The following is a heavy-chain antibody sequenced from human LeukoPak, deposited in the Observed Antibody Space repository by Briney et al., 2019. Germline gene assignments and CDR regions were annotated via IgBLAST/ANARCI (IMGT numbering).Heavy chain of an antibody. Sequence: SETLSLTCAVYGGSFSGYYWSWIRKPPGKGLEWIGFINSSGGTYYNPSLKSRVTISGDTSKNQFSLKLSSVTAADTAVYYCARGPPADYGALWFDPWGQGTLVTVSS. CDR2: INSSGGT. D-gene: IGHD4-17*01. CDR3: ARGPPADYGALWFDP. V-gene: IGHV4-34*09. J-gene: IGHJ5*02. CDR1: GGSFSGYY.